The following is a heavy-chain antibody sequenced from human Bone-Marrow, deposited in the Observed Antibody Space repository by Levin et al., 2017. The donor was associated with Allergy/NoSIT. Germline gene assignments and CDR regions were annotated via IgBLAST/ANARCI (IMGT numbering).Heavy chain of an antibody. J-gene: IGHJ4*02. CDR3: TKFRDGFSSGPDDY. CDR1: GFTFRDYA. V-gene: IGHV3-49*03. CDR2: IRSEGYGGTT. Sequence: GESLKISCTGSGFTFRDYAMSWFRQAPGKGLEWVGFIRSEGYGGTTEYVASVEGRFTISRDDSKTVAYLQMDSLTTEDTAVYYCTKFRDGFSSGPDDYWGQGTLVTVS. D-gene: IGHD5-24*01.